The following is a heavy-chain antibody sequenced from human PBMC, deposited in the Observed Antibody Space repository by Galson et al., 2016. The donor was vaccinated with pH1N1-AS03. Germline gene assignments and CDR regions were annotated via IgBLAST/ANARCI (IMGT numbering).Heavy chain of an antibody. V-gene: IGHV3-7*01. J-gene: IGHJ4*02. CDR2: INQDENEK. CDR1: GFTFKSYW. D-gene: IGHD2-8*01. Sequence: SLRLSCAASGFTFKSYWMSWVRQAPGKGLEWVANINQDENEKYCVDSVKGRFIISRDNSKSTVSLQMNSLRAEDTAVYFCARESLYVGYYFDYWGQGALVTVSS. CDR3: ARESLYVGYYFDY.